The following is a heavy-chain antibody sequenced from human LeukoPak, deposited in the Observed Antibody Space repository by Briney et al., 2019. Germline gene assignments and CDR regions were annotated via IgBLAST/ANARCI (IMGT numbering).Heavy chain of an antibody. CDR2: INSDGSST. V-gene: IGHV3-74*01. CDR1: GFTYSSYW. Sequence: GGSLRLSCAASGFTYSSYWMHWVRQDPGKGLVWVSRINSDGSSTSYADSVKGRFTISRDNAKNTLYLQMNSLRAEDTAVYYCARERYFDSNYFNYWGQGTLVTVSS. CDR3: ARERYFDSNYFNY. D-gene: IGHD3-9*01. J-gene: IGHJ4*02.